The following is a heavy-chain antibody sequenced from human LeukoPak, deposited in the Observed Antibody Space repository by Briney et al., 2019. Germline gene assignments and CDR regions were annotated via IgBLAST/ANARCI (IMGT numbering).Heavy chain of an antibody. J-gene: IGHJ6*03. V-gene: IGHV4-4*07. D-gene: IGHD2-2*01. CDR3: AEVAGRGYCSSTSCYVPDYYYYMDV. Sequence: SETLSLTCTVSGGSISSYYWSWIRQPAGKGLERIGRIYTSGSTNYNPSLKSRVTMSVDTSKNQFSLKLSSVTAADTAVYYCAEVAGRGYCSSTSCYVPDYYYYMDVWGKGTTVTISS. CDR2: IYTSGST. CDR1: GGSISSYY.